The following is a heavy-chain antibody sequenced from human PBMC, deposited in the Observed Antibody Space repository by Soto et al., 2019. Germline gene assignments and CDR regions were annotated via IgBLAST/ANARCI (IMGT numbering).Heavy chain of an antibody. V-gene: IGHV3-74*01. J-gene: IGHJ5*02. CDR3: AREGASNWFDP. Sequence: VQLVESGGGLVQPGGSLRLSCAASGFIFISYWMNWVRQAPGKGLVWVSRINSDESSASYADAVKGRFTISRDKAKNTLYLQTNRLRAEDTAVYDWAREGASNWFDPWGQGTLVTVSS. CDR1: GFIFISYW. CDR2: INSDESSA.